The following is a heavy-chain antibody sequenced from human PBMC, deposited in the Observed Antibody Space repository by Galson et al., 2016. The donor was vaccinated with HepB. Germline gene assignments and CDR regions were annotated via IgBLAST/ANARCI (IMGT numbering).Heavy chain of an antibody. Sequence: CAISGDSVSSNSAGWNWIRQSPSRGLEWLGRTFYRSNWQNDYAESVKSRISINPDTSRNQFSLQLNSVTPEDTAVYYCARSYLLGRGFGWWGQGTLVTVSS. CDR3: ARSYLLGRGFGW. J-gene: IGHJ4*02. D-gene: IGHD7-27*01. CDR1: GDSVSSNSAG. V-gene: IGHV6-1*01. CDR2: TFYRSNWQN.